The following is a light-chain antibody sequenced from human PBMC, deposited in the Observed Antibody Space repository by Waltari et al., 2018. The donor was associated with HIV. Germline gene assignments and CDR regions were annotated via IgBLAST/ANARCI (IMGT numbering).Light chain of an antibody. Sequence: SAPSHPPSASGTPGHSLPLSCSHCSSTLGASPVNSSQQLPETAPKLLIYTKTQRPTGVPDRFSGSKSGSSASLAISGLQSEEEADYYCGTWDDSLNGHVVFGGGTKLTVL. CDR1: SSTLGASP. V-gene: IGLV1-44*01. J-gene: IGLJ2*01. CDR3: GTWDDSLNGHVV. CDR2: TKT.